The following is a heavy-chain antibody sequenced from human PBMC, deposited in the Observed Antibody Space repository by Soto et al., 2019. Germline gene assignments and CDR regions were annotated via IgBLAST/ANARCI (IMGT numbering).Heavy chain of an antibody. CDR1: GGSISSSSYY. J-gene: IGHJ4*02. D-gene: IGHD4-17*01. V-gene: IGHV4-39*01. Sequence: QLQLQESGPGLVKPSETLSLTCTVSGGSISSSSYYWGWIRQPPGKGLEWIGSIYYSGSTYYNPSLKSRVTISVDTSKNQFSLKLSSVTAADTAVYYCARTTVPTAEVDYWGQGTLVTVSS. CDR2: IYYSGST. CDR3: ARTTVPTAEVDY.